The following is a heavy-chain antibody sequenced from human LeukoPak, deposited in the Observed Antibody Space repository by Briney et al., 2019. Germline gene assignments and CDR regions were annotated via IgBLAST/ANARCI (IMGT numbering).Heavy chain of an antibody. D-gene: IGHD1-26*01. V-gene: IGHV3-43*01. CDR3: ANPSGSGVDY. J-gene: IGHJ4*01. CDR1: GFTFDDYT. Sequence: GGSLRLSSAASGFTFDDYTMHCVRQTPGKGLEWVSGISWDGDTTYYADSVKGRFTISRDNSKNTLYLQMNSVRSEDTALYYCANPSGSGVDYWGQGTRVTVSS. CDR2: ISWDGDTT.